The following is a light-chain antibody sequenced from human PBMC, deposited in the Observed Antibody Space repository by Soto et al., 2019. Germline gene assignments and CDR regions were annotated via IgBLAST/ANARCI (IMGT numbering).Light chain of an antibody. CDR3: CSYAGIYTV. CDR1: SSDVGGYNY. V-gene: IGLV2-11*01. J-gene: IGLJ3*02. Sequence: QSALTQPRSVSGSPGQSVTISCTGTSSDVGGYNYVSWYQQHPGKAPKLMIHDVSERPSGVPDRFSGSKSGNTASLTISGLQAEDEADYYCCSYAGIYTVFGGGTKVTVL. CDR2: DVS.